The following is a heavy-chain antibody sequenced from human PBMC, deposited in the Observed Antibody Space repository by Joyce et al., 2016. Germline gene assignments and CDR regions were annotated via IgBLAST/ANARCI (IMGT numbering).Heavy chain of an antibody. CDR2: INTDGSRT. CDR3: VRGISARPGGPNWFDP. Sequence: EVQLVESGGGLVQPGGSLSLSCAASGFSFSGYWLHWVRQAPGKGLVGGARINTDGSRTRFADSVKGRFTISRDNAKNTLYLQMNSLRAEDTAVYYCVRGISARPGGPNWFDPWGQGTLVTVSS. J-gene: IGHJ5*02. V-gene: IGHV3-74*01. D-gene: IGHD6-6*01. CDR1: GFSFSGYW.